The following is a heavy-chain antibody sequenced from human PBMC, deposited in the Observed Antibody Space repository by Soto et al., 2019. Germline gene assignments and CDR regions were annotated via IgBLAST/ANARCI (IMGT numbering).Heavy chain of an antibody. CDR1: GFTFGRNG. Sequence: GGSRRHSCAGSGFTFGRNGMNWVRQAPGKGLEWVSTISGSGNRTWYADSVKGRFTISRDNAKNSPHLQMDSLTDDDTAVYYCPRRTAVAGTYWFHPWGQGTLVTVSS. J-gene: IGHJ5*02. CDR2: ISGSGNRT. V-gene: IGHV3-23*01. CDR3: PRRTAVAGTYWFHP. D-gene: IGHD6-19*01.